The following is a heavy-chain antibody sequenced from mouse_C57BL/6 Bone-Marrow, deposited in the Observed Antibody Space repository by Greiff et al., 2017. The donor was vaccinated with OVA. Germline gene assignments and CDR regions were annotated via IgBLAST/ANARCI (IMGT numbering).Heavy chain of an antibody. CDR3: ARSSLYYYGSSYGFAY. CDR2: IRNKANGYTT. D-gene: IGHD1-1*01. CDR1: GFTFTDYY. V-gene: IGHV7-3*01. J-gene: IGHJ3*01. Sequence: EVQLQESGGGLVQPGGSLSLSCAASGFTFTDYYMSWVRQPPGKALEWLGFIRNKANGYTTEYSASVKGRFTISRDNSQSILYLQMNALRAEDSATYYCARSSLYYYGSSYGFAYWGQGTLVTVSA.